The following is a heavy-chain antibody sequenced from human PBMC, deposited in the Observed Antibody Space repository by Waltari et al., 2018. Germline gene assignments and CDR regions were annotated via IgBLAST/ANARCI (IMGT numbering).Heavy chain of an antibody. V-gene: IGHV4-39*01. CDR2: SYYSGTT. CDR1: GGSISSTNYY. CDR3: ARHQDWVVVSATWFDP. D-gene: IGHD2-21*02. J-gene: IGHJ5*02. Sequence: QLRLQESGPGLVKPSDTLSLTCTVSGGSISSTNYYWGWIRQPPGKGLEWIGSSYYSGTTYYNPSLKSRVTMSADTSKNQFSLKLSSVTAADTAVYYCARHQDWVVVSATWFDPWGQGTLVTVSS.